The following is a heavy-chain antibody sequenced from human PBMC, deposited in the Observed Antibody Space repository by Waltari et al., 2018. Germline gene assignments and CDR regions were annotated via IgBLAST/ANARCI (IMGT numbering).Heavy chain of an antibody. CDR1: GFTFGSSL. CDR2: ISGSGDST. D-gene: IGHD1-7*01. Sequence: EVQLLESGGGLVQPGGSLRLSCEASGFTFGSSLLRWVRQAPGTGREWVSTISGSGDSTYYADSVKGRFTISSDNSKNTLYLQMNRLRVEDTAVYYCARRTYCRGTTCPFDPWGQGTLVTVSP. V-gene: IGHV3-23*01. CDR3: ARRTYCRGTTCPFDP. J-gene: IGHJ5*02.